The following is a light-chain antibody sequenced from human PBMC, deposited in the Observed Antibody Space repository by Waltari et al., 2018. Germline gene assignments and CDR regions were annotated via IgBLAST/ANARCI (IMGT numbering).Light chain of an antibody. V-gene: IGLV2-23*02. CDR3: CSYGGRSTLV. CDR1: SPDVGASNL. J-gene: IGLJ3*02. CDR2: EVT. Sequence: QSALAQPASVSGSPGQSITISCTGTSPDVGASNLLSWYQHHPGRTPKLMIYEVTERTSGVSGRFSGSKSDNTASLTISGLQAEDEGEYYCCSYGGRSTLVFGGGTKLTVL.